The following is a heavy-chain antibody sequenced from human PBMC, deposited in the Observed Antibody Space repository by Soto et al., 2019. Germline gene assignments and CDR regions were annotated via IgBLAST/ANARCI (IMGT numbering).Heavy chain of an antibody. CDR1: GFILRNYW. Sequence: PGGSLRLSCADSGFILRNYWMSWVRQAPGMGLQWVASIKEDGSEKCYVDPVKGRFTISRENAKNSLYLQMNSLRAEDTAVYYSARYRSLDPWGQGILVTVSS. J-gene: IGHJ5*02. V-gene: IGHV3-7*03. CDR2: IKEDGSEK. CDR3: ARYRSLDP. D-gene: IGHD3-16*02.